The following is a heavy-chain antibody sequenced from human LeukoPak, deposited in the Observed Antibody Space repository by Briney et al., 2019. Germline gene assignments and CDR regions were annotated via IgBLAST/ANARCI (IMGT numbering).Heavy chain of an antibody. D-gene: IGHD3-9*01. CDR3: AKDRAIFVHYFDG. J-gene: IGHJ4*02. CDR2: ISGDSDRI. Sequence: PGGSLRLSCVASGFTFDEYAVHCVRQVPGKGLEWVIGISGDSDRIDYADSVKGRFTISRDNAKNSVYLQMNSLRAEDTALYYCAKDRAIFVHYFDGWGQGTLVTVSS. V-gene: IGHV3-9*01. CDR1: GFTFDEYA.